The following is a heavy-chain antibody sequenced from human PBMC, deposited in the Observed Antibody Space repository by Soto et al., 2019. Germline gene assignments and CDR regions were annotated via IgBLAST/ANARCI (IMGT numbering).Heavy chain of an antibody. V-gene: IGHV1-8*01. CDR1: GYTFGDYD. J-gene: IGHJ4*02. D-gene: IGHD2-15*01. Sequence: GASVKVSCEGPGYTFGDYDINWVRQATGQGLEWMGWMNPNSGNTGYAQKFQGRVTMTRNTSTTTAYMELSSLRSEDTAVYYCATGLLDYWGLGTLVTVSS. CDR2: MNPNSGNT. CDR3: ATGLLDY.